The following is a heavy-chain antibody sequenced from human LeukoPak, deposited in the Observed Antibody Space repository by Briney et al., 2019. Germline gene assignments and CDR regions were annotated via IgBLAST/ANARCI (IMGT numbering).Heavy chain of an antibody. J-gene: IGHJ4*02. Sequence: GGSLRLSCAASGFTFSSYWMSWVRQAPGKGLEWVANLKQDGSEKYYVDSVKGRFTISRDNAKNSLYLQMNSLRAEDTAVYYCARDLSELVALSGWIDYWGQGTLVTVSS. CDR1: GFTFSSYW. V-gene: IGHV3-7*01. CDR2: LKQDGSEK. D-gene: IGHD6-19*01. CDR3: ARDLSELVALSGWIDY.